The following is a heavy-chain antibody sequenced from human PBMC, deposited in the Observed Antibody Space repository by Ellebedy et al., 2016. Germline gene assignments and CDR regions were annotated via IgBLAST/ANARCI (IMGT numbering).Heavy chain of an antibody. D-gene: IGHD3-22*01. V-gene: IGHV3-53*05. CDR3: ARGSDSSGFNAFDI. Sequence: GGSLRLSCAASGFTVSSNYMSWVRQAPGKGLEWVSVIYSGGSTYYADSVKGRFTISRDNSKNTLYLQMGSLRAEDMAVYYCARGSDSSGFNAFDIWGQGTMVTVSS. J-gene: IGHJ3*02. CDR2: IYSGGST. CDR1: GFTVSSNY.